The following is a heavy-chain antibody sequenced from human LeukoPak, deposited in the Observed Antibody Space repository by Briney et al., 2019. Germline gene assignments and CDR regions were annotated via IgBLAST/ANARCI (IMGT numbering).Heavy chain of an antibody. Sequence: SETLSLTCTVSGVSISSYYWSWIRQPAGKGLEWIGRISSSGSTNYNPSLRSRIAMSADTSKNQFSLKLSSVTAADTAVYYCARDRPTPGDCTSTTCYRWFDPWGQGTLVSVSS. CDR3: ARDRPTPGDCTSTTCYRWFDP. J-gene: IGHJ5*02. CDR2: ISSSGST. V-gene: IGHV4-4*07. CDR1: GVSISSYY. D-gene: IGHD2-2*01.